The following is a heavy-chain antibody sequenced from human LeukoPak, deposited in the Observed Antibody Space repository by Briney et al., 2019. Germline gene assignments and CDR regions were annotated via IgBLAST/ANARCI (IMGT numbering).Heavy chain of an antibody. D-gene: IGHD2-21*02. CDR3: ASFPPYCGGDCYSPMGAFDI. CDR1: GGSISSSSYY. J-gene: IGHJ3*02. V-gene: IGHV4-39*01. CDR2: IYYSGST. Sequence: PSETLSLTCTVSGGSISSSSYYWGWIRQPPGTGLEWIGSIYYSGSTYYNPSLKSRVTISVDTSKNQFSLKLSSVTAADTAVYYCASFPPYCGGDCYSPMGAFDIWGQGTMVTVSS.